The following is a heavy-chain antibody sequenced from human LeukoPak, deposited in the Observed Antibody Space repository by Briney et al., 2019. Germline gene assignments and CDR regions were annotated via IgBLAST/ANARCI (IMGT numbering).Heavy chain of an antibody. D-gene: IGHD3-22*01. CDR2: IYHSGST. J-gene: IGHJ3*02. CDR3: ARGSYYYDSSGYYYVAFDI. CDR1: GYSISSGYY. Sequence: SETLSLTCTGSGYSISSGYYWGWIRQPPGKGLEWIGSIYHSGSTYYNPSLKSRVTISVDTSKNQFSLKLSSVTAADTAVYYCARGSYYYDSSGYYYVAFDIWGQGTMVTVSS. V-gene: IGHV4-38-2*02.